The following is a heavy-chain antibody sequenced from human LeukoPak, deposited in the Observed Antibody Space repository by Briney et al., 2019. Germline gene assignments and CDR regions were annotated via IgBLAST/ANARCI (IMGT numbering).Heavy chain of an antibody. V-gene: IGHV3-30*04. Sequence: GGSLRLSYAAWGFILKVYTMQGLGDAREKAGEGVAFILYEENDIYYADPVQGRFTISRDIYKSALYLQMNSLRPDDAAVYYCARKGGTELTYRPFDYWGQGTLVTVSS. D-gene: IGHD3-16*01. CDR1: GFILKVYT. CDR2: ILYEENDI. J-gene: IGHJ4*02. CDR3: ARKGGTELTYRPFDY.